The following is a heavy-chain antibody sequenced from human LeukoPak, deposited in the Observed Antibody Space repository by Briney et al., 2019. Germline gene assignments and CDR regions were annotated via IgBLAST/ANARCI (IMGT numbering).Heavy chain of an antibody. Sequence: GASVKVSCKASGYTFTSYGISWVRQAPGQGLEWMGWISVYNGNTNYAQKLQGRVTLTTDTSTSTAYMELRSLRSDDTAVYYCARDRRDILTGPRSSDAFDIWGQGTMVTVSS. D-gene: IGHD3-9*01. CDR3: ARDRRDILTGPRSSDAFDI. V-gene: IGHV1-18*01. CDR1: GYTFTSYG. CDR2: ISVYNGNT. J-gene: IGHJ3*02.